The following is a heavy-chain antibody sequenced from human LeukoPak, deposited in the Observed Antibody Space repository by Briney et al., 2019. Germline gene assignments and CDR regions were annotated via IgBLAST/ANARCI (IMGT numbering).Heavy chain of an antibody. V-gene: IGHV4-4*07. Sequence: PSETLSLTCTVSGDSMSDSYWSWIRQPAGKGLGWIGRIYASGSTNYNPSLKSRVTLSVDTSSNQFSLTLSSVTAADTAVYHCARDIRSHNGPGGYYYYYMDVWGKGTTVTVSS. D-gene: IGHD2-8*01. CDR3: ARDIRSHNGPGGYYYYYMDV. J-gene: IGHJ6*03. CDR2: IYASGST. CDR1: GDSMSDSY.